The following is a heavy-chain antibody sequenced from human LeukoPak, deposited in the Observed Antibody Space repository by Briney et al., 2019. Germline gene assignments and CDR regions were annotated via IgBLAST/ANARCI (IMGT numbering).Heavy chain of an antibody. V-gene: IGHV3-74*01. D-gene: IGHD3-16*01. CDR3: TRDIGGRSAY. CDR1: GYSFSSFG. CDR2: LNEDGGIT. Sequence: TGGSLRLSCEGSGYSFSSFGIYWVRQAPGEGLVWVSRLNEDGGITNYADFAKGRFTISRDNARNTLYLQMNSLSADDTAVYYCTRDIGGRSAYWGQGALVTVSS. J-gene: IGHJ4*02.